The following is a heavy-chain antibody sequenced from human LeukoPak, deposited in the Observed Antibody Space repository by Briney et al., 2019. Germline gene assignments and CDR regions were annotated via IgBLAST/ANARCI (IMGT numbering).Heavy chain of an antibody. V-gene: IGHV4-39*01. Sequence: TLSLTCTVSGGSISSSSYYWGWIRQPPGKGLEWIGSIYYSGSTYNNPSLKSRVTISVDTSKNQFSLKLSSVTAADTAVYYCASKQWLVRDWFDPWGQGTLVTVSS. D-gene: IGHD6-19*01. CDR2: IYYSGST. CDR1: GGSISSSSYY. J-gene: IGHJ5*02. CDR3: ASKQWLVRDWFDP.